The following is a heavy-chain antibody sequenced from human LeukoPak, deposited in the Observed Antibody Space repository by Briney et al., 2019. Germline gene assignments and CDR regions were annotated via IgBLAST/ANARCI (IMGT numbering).Heavy chain of an antibody. Sequence: GGSLSLSCAASGFTFTSYAMSWVRQAPGKGLEWVSAISGSGGSTYYADSVKGRFTISRDNSKSTLFLQMNSLRAEDTAVYYCAKDPRVGSRVATPCHWGQGTLVTVSS. V-gene: IGHV3-23*01. CDR1: GFTFTSYA. CDR3: AKDPRVGSRVATPCH. D-gene: IGHD5-24*01. CDR2: ISGSGGST. J-gene: IGHJ4*02.